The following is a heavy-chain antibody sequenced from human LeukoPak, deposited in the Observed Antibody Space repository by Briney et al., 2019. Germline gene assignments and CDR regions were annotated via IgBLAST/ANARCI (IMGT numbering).Heavy chain of an antibody. V-gene: IGHV3-30-3*01. Sequence: GRSLRLSCAASGFTFSSYAMHWVRQAPGKGLEWVAVISYDGSNKYYADSVKGRFTISRDDAKNTLYLQMNSLRAEDTAVYYCVRGGESTWSWGQGTLVTVSS. CDR3: VRGGESTWS. CDR1: GFTFSSYA. J-gene: IGHJ5*02. D-gene: IGHD2-15*01. CDR2: ISYDGSNK.